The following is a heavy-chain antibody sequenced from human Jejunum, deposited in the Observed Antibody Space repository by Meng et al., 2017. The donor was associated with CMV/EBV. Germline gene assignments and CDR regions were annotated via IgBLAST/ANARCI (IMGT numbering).Heavy chain of an antibody. CDR3: ARDSWAAPDY. D-gene: IGHD3-16*01. V-gene: IGHV3-7*01. CDR2: TNQDGSEK. Sequence: CAASRFTFSTYWMSWDRQAPGKGLEWVASTNQDGSEKYYVDSVKARFTISRDNAKNSLYLQMNSLRAEDTAVYYCARDSWAAPDYWGQGTRVTVSS. CDR1: RFTFSTYW. J-gene: IGHJ4*02.